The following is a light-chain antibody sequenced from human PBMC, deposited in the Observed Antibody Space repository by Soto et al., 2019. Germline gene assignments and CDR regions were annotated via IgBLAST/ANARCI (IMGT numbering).Light chain of an antibody. CDR1: SSDVGAYNH. CDR2: DVS. Sequence: QSVLTQPPSASGSPGQSVTISCTGNSSDVGAYNHVSWYQQHPGKAPKLMIYDVSKRPSGVPDRFSGSKSGNTASLTVSGLQAEDEADYYCSSYAGSNDVVFGGGTKLTVL. CDR3: SSYAGSNDVV. V-gene: IGLV2-8*01. J-gene: IGLJ2*01.